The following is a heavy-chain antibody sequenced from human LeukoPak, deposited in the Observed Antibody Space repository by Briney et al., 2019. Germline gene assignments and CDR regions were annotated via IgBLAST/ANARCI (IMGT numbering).Heavy chain of an antibody. CDR3: AKDTSPLVGGDYGLDY. CDR1: GFTFSSYA. CDR2: ISYDGTNK. Sequence: PGGSLRLSCAASGFTFSSYAMLWVRQAPGKGLEWVALISYDGTNKYYADSVKGRFTISRDNSKNTLYLQMNSLRAEDTAVYYCAKDTSPLVGGDYGLDYWGQGTLVTVSS. V-gene: IGHV3-30*04. D-gene: IGHD4-17*01. J-gene: IGHJ4*02.